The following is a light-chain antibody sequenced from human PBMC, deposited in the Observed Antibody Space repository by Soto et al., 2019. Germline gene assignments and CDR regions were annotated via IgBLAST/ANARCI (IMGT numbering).Light chain of an antibody. CDR3: RSYTGNIYVI. J-gene: IGLJ2*01. Sequence: QSVLTQPTSVSGSTGQSVTISCTGTSSDVGTYNRVSWYQQSPGTAPKLIIYEVSNLPSGVPDRFSGSKSGNTASLTISGLQTDDEAVFYCRSYTGNIYVIFGGGTNLTVL. V-gene: IGLV2-18*02. CDR1: SSDVGTYNR. CDR2: EVS.